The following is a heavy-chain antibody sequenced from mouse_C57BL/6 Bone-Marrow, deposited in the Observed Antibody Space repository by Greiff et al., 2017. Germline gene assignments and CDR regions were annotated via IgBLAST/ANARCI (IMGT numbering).Heavy chain of an antibody. Sequence: QVQLQQPGAELVMPGASVKLSCKASGYTFTSYWMHWVKQRPGQGLEWIGAIDPSDSFTNYNQKFKGKSTLTVDKSSSTAYMQLSSLTSEDSAVYYCARRLPYWYFDVWGTGTTVTVSS. V-gene: IGHV1-69*01. CDR2: IDPSDSFT. D-gene: IGHD2-2*01. J-gene: IGHJ1*03. CDR3: ARRLPYWYFDV. CDR1: GYTFTSYW.